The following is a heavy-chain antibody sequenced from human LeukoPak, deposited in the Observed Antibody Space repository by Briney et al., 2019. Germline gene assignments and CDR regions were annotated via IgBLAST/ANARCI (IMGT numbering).Heavy chain of an antibody. V-gene: IGHV3-48*03. CDR3: ARDLTIAAHDY. D-gene: IGHD6-6*01. CDR1: GFTFSSYE. CDR2: INSSGATI. J-gene: IGHJ4*02. Sequence: GGSLKLSCAASGFTFSSYEMSWVRQAPEEGLEWVSYINSSGATIYYADSVKGRFTISRDNAKNSLYLQMNSLRAEDTAVYYCARDLTIAAHDYWGQGTLVTVSS.